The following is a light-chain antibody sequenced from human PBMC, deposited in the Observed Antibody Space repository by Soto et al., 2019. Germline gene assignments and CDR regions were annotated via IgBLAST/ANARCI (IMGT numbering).Light chain of an antibody. CDR2: SAS. J-gene: IGKJ5*01. Sequence: DIQMTQSPSSLSASVGDRVTITCRASQSIAGYLSWYQQRPGKGPKFLIYSASSLQRGVPSRFSGSGSGTDFSLTINGLQPEDFATYFCQQSFSVPITFGQGTRLEIK. V-gene: IGKV1-39*01. CDR3: QQSFSVPIT. CDR1: QSIAGY.